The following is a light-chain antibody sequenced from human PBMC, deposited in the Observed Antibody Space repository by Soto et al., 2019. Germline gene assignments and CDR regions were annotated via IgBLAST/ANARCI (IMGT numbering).Light chain of an antibody. V-gene: IGLV2-14*03. CDR2: DVS. CDR1: SSDVGGYNY. Sequence: QSALTQPASVSGSPGQSITISCTGTSSDVGGYNYVSWYQQHPGKAPKLMIYDVSNRPSGVPNRFSGSKSGNTASLTISGLQAEDEADYYCSSYTSSSRYVFGTGTKVTVL. CDR3: SSYTSSSRYV. J-gene: IGLJ1*01.